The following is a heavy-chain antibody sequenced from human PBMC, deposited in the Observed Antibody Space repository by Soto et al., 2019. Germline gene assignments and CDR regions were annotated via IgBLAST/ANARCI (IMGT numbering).Heavy chain of an antibody. V-gene: IGHV3-23*01. CDR3: AREGALSDFDRSGYYPFDH. CDR2: ISNIGT. J-gene: IGHJ4*02. Sequence: EVQLLESGGGLVQPGGSLSLSCAASGFTFNNFAMSWVRQTPGKGLEWVSGISNIGTYYAASVKGRFTVSRDQSKNTLYLQMNSLRAEDTALYYCAREGALSDFDRSGYYPFDHWGQGTLVTVSS. D-gene: IGHD3-22*01. CDR1: GFTFNNFA.